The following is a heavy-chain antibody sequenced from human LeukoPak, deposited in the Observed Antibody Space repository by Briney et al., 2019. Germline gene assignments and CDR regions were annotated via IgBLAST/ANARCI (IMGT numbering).Heavy chain of an antibody. V-gene: IGHV4-4*07. CDR2: IYTSGST. Sequence: SETLSLTCTVSGGSISSYYWSWIRQPAGKGLEWIGRIYTSGSTNYNPSLKSRVTISVDTSKNQFSLKLSSVTSADTAVYYCATLFRDYYDSREGGDYWGLGTLVTVSS. CDR3: ATLFRDYYDSREGGDY. CDR1: GGSISSYY. D-gene: IGHD3-22*01. J-gene: IGHJ4*02.